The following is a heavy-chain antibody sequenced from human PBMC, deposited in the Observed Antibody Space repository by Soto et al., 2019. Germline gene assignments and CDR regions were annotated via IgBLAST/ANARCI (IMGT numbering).Heavy chain of an antibody. D-gene: IGHD2-2*01. Sequence: SETLSLTCTVSNDSVLTSIYYWAWIRQPPGKGLEWIGTIYYTGTTYYNPSLQSRVTISIDTSKNHFSLNLNSVTAADTAVYYCARNWNLALVPAAYFDSWGQGTMVTVSS. CDR1: NDSVLTSIYY. CDR2: IYYTGTT. J-gene: IGHJ4*02. CDR3: ARNWNLALVPAAYFDS. V-gene: IGHV4-39*01.